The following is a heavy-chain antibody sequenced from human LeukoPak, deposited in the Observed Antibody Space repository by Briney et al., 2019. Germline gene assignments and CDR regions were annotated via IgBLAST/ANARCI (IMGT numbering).Heavy chain of an antibody. J-gene: IGHJ4*02. CDR2: ITSGGGTT. CDR1: GYIFTNYY. V-gene: IGHV1-46*01. Sequence: VASVKVSCKASGYIFTNYYMHWVRQAPGQGLEWMGVITSGGGTTTYAQKFQGRVTMTRDTSTSTVYMEVSSLRSEDTAVYYCARDVQNSDGTAYFFEHWGQGTLVTVSS. D-gene: IGHD4-23*01. CDR3: ARDVQNSDGTAYFFEH.